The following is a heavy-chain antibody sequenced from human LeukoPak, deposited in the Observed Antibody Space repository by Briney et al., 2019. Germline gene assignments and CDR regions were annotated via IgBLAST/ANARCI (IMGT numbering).Heavy chain of an antibody. CDR3: AKGHSGPGGGLNI. Sequence: GGSLRLSCAASGFSFDEYAMHWVRQAPGKGLEWVSGISWNSGIRDYADSVKGRFTISRDNARISLYLQMNSLRAEDTALYYCAKGHSGPGGGLNIWGQGKMVTVSS. CDR1: GFSFDEYA. CDR2: ISWNSGIR. V-gene: IGHV3-9*01. J-gene: IGHJ3*02. D-gene: IGHD3-16*01.